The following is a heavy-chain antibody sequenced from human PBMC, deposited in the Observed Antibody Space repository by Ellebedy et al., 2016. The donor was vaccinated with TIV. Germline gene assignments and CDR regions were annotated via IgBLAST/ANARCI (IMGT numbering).Heavy chain of an antibody. CDR2: ISSISGST. J-gene: IGHJ4*01. CDR3: AKWGWIGYYDY. Sequence: GGSLRLSCAASGFTFSNYWMTWVRRAPGKGLEWVSAISSISGSTYYADSVKGRFTISRDDSKGTLYLQMNSLRAEDTAVYYCAKWGWIGYYDYWGHGTLVTVSS. CDR1: GFTFSNYW. V-gene: IGHV3-23*01. D-gene: IGHD3-3*01.